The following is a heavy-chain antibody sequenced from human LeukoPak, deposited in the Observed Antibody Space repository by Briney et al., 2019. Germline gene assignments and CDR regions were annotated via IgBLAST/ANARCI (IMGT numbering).Heavy chain of an antibody. CDR1: GFTFGSYA. J-gene: IGHJ6*03. CDR2: ISSSSSYI. V-gene: IGHV3-21*01. D-gene: IGHD3-22*01. Sequence: GGSLRLSCAASGFTFGSYAMSWVRQAPGKGLEWVSSISSSSSYIYYADSVQGRFTISRDNAKNSLYLQMNSLRVEDTAVYYCARGSSGYYYYYYYYMDVWGKGTTVTISS. CDR3: ARGSSGYYYYYYYYMDV.